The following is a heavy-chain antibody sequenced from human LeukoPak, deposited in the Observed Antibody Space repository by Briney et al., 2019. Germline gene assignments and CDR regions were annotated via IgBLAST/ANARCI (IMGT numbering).Heavy chain of an antibody. D-gene: IGHD3-22*01. Sequence: PGGSLRLSCAASGFSLSTSYMNWVRQAPGKGLEWVSYISSSSSTIYYADSVKGRFTISRDNAKNSLFLQMNSLRGEDTAVYYCAKDLDPVIRYFDYWGQGTLVTVSS. J-gene: IGHJ4*02. CDR1: GFSLSTSY. CDR3: AKDLDPVIRYFDY. V-gene: IGHV3-48*01. CDR2: ISSSSSTI.